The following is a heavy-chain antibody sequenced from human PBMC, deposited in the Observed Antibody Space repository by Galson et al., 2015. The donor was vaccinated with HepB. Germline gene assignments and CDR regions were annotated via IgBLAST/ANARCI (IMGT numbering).Heavy chain of an antibody. J-gene: IGHJ4*02. CDR2: ISYDGSNK. Sequence: SLRLSCAASGFTFSSYAMHWVRQAPGKGLEWVAVISYDGSNKYYADSVKGRFTISIDNSKNTLYLQMNSLRAEDTAVYYCARSRGYYDFWSGYYGWGQGTLVTVSS. D-gene: IGHD3-3*01. CDR3: ARSRGYYDFWSGYYG. V-gene: IGHV3-30-3*01. CDR1: GFTFSSYA.